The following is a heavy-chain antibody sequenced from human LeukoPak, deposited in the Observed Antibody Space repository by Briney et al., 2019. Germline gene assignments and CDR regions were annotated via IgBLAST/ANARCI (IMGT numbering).Heavy chain of an antibody. CDR1: GGSMTGYY. Sequence: PSETLSLTCTLSGGSMTGYYWSWIRQSPGKGLEWLGHIFYTGSTNYSPSLESRVSMSIDTAKRQFSLKLKSVTTADTAVCFCASFYSGGWYGWFDPWGQGTLVIVSS. J-gene: IGHJ5*02. V-gene: IGHV4-59*01. CDR2: IFYTGST. D-gene: IGHD2-15*01. CDR3: ASFYSGGWYGWFDP.